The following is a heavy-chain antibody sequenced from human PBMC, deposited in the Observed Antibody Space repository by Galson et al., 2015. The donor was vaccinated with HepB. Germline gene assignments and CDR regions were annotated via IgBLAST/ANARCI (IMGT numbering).Heavy chain of an antibody. Sequence: ETLSLTCAVYGGSFSGYYWSWIRQPPGKGLEWIGEINHSGSTNYNPSLKSRVTISVDTSKNQFSLKLSSVTAADTAVYYCARVRAMVRGVIITSLRLVYFDYWGQGTLVTVSS. D-gene: IGHD3-10*01. CDR2: INHSGST. J-gene: IGHJ4*02. V-gene: IGHV4-34*01. CDR1: GGSFSGYY. CDR3: ARVRAMVRGVIITSLRLVYFDY.